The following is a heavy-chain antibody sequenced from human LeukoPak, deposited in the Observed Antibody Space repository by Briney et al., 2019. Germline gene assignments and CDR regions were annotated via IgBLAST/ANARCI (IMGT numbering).Heavy chain of an antibody. CDR3: AKDGVGLPHYYMDV. V-gene: IGHV3-53*05. Sequence: GGSLRLSCAASGFTVSSNYMSWVRQAPGKGLEWVSVIYSGGSTYYADSVKGRFTISRDNSKNTLYLQMNSLRAEDTAVYYCAKDGVGLPHYYMDVWGKGTTVTVSS. D-gene: IGHD3-3*01. CDR1: GFTVSSNY. J-gene: IGHJ6*03. CDR2: IYSGGST.